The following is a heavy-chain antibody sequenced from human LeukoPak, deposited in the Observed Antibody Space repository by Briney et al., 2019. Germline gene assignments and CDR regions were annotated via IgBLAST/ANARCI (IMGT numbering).Heavy chain of an antibody. CDR1: GYTFTSYG. CDR3: ARIEYSSSDYYYYYMDV. V-gene: IGHV1-18*01. Sequence: ASVKLSCKASGYTFTSYGISWVRQAPGQGLEWMGWISAYNGNTNYAQKLQGRVTMTTDTSTSTAYMELRSLRSDDTAVYYCARIEYSSSDYYYYYMDVWGKGTTVTVSS. D-gene: IGHD6-6*01. CDR2: ISAYNGNT. J-gene: IGHJ6*03.